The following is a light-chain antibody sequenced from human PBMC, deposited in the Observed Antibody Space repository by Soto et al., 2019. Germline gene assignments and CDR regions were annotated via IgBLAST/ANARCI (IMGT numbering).Light chain of an antibody. Sequence: ELMMTRSPATLAVSPGDTASLSCRASQSLGGNLAWYQQKPGQGPRLLIFRASSRATGVPARFSASGSGTEFTLTISGLQSEDFAIYYCQQYSNWPPWTFGPGTKVDI. CDR2: RAS. J-gene: IGKJ1*01. V-gene: IGKV3-15*01. CDR1: QSLGGN. CDR3: QQYSNWPPWT.